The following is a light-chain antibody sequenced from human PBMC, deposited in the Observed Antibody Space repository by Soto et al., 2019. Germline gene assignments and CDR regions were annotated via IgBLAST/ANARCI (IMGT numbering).Light chain of an antibody. V-gene: IGLV2-14*01. CDR1: SSDVGAYYS. J-gene: IGLJ1*01. CDR2: GVT. CDR3: SSYTSGSSHYV. Sequence: QSVLTQPASVSGSPGQSITISCTGTSSDVGAYYSVSWYQHHPGKAPKLIIYGVTNRPSVVSNRFSGAKSGNTASLTISGLQAEDDADYHCSSYTSGSSHYVFVTGTKLTVL.